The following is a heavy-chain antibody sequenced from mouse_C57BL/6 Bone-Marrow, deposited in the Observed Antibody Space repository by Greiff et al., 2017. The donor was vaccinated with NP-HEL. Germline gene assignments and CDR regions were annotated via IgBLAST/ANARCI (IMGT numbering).Heavy chain of an antibody. D-gene: IGHD1-1*01. CDR1: GFTFSSYA. V-gene: IGHV5-9-1*02. CDR3: TRGYYGSSFYYFDY. Sequence: EVMLVESGEGLVKPGGSLKLSCAASGFTFSSYAMSWVRQTPEKRLEWVAYISSGGDYIYYADTVKGRFTIPRDNARNTLYLQMSSLKSEDTAMYYCTRGYYGSSFYYFDYWGQGTTLTVSS. CDR2: ISSGGDYI. J-gene: IGHJ2*01.